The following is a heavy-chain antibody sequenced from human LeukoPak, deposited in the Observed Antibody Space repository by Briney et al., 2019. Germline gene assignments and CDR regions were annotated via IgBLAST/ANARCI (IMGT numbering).Heavy chain of an antibody. V-gene: IGHV1-18*01. Sequence: GASVKVSCKASGYTFISFGISWVRQAPGQGLEWMGWIIVYNGNTNYAQKIQGRVTMTTETFKSTAYMELRSLRSDDTAVYYCARVPYYYDTSGPTYYYYMDVWGKGITVTVSS. CDR2: IIVYNGNT. CDR3: ARVPYYYDTSGPTYYYYMDV. J-gene: IGHJ6*03. CDR1: GYTFISFG. D-gene: IGHD3-22*01.